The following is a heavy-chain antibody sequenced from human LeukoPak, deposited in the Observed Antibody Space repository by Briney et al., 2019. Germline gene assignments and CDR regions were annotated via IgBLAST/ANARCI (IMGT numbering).Heavy chain of an antibody. CDR1: GVSFSGYY. V-gene: IGHV4-34*01. D-gene: IGHD2-2*01. CDR3: ARAGGGDIVVVPAAISYFDY. Sequence: KPSETLSLTCAVYGVSFSGYYWSWLRQPPGKGLEWIGEINHSGSTNYNPSLKSRVTISVDTSKNQFSLKLSSVTAADTAVYYCARAGGGDIVVVPAAISYFDYWGQGTLVTVSS. J-gene: IGHJ4*02. CDR2: INHSGST.